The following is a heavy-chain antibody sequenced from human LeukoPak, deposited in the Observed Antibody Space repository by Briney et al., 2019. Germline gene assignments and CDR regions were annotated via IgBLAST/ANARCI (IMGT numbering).Heavy chain of an antibody. CDR1: GFTLDDYA. V-gene: IGHV3-9*01. CDR3: AKGHCSSSNCFPNYDYYMDV. J-gene: IGHJ6*03. D-gene: IGHD2-15*01. CDR2: IRWDSGSI. Sequence: PGRSLRLSCAGSGFTLDDYAMHWVRQAPGKGLEWVSVIRWDSGSIAYADSVKGRFTISRDNAKNVLFLQMSSLRAADTALYYCAKGHCSSSNCFPNYDYYMDVWGKGTTVTVSS.